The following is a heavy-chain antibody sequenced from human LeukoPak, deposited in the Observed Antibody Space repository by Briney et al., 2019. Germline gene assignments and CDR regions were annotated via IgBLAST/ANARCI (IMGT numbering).Heavy chain of an antibody. D-gene: IGHD6-13*01. Sequence: SVKVSCKASGGTFNSYAISWVRQAPGQGLEWMGRIIPILGIANYAQKFQGRVTITADKSTSTAYMELSSLRSEDTAVYYCARDGYSSTHLGWWGQGTLVTVSS. CDR1: GGTFNSYA. J-gene: IGHJ4*02. CDR2: IIPILGIA. V-gene: IGHV1-69*04. CDR3: ARDGYSSTHLGW.